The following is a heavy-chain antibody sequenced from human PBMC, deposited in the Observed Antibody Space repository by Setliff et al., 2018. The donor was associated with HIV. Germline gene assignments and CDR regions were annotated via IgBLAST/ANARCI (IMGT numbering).Heavy chain of an antibody. Sequence: ASVKVSCKASGYIFTSYDVNWVRQAPGQGLEWMGWMDPNNGHTTYAQNFQGRVTITRDTSVGTAYMELGSLRSEDTAVYYCARALRGFHGSGTQFYYYLDVWGKGTTVTVSS. CDR2: MDPNNGHT. V-gene: IGHV1-8*03. J-gene: IGHJ6*03. CDR1: GYIFTSYD. D-gene: IGHD3-10*01. CDR3: ARALRGFHGSGTQFYYYLDV.